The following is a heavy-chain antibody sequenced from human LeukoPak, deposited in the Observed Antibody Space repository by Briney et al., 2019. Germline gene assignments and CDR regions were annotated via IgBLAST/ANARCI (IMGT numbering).Heavy chain of an antibody. CDR2: INSDGSST. CDR1: GFTFSSYW. V-gene: IGHV3-74*01. Sequence: GGSLRLSCAASGFTFSSYWMHWVRQAPGKGLVWVSRINSDGSSTSYADSVKGRFTISRDNAKNTLYLQMNSLRAEDTAVYYCARGRRYSSGWSAFDYWGQGTLVTVSS. D-gene: IGHD6-19*01. CDR3: ARGRRYSSGWSAFDY. J-gene: IGHJ4*02.